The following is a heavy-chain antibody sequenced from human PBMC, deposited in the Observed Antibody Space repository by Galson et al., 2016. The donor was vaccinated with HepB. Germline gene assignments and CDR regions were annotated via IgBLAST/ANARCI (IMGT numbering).Heavy chain of an antibody. J-gene: IGHJ3*02. CDR3: ARHLSGDDLLTGYYLGQAFDI. CDR2: ISSSSSYI. Sequence: SLRLSCAASGFTFSSYSMHWVRQAPGKGLEWVSFISSSSSYIYYADSVKGRFTISRDNAKNSLYLQMNSLRAEDTAVYYCARHLSGDDLLTGYYLGQAFDIWGQGTMVHVSS. V-gene: IGHV3-21*01. CDR1: GFTFSSYS. D-gene: IGHD3-9*01.